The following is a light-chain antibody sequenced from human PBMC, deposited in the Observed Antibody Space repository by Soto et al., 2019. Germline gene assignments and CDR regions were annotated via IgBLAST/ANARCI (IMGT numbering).Light chain of an antibody. CDR3: SSYTTSSIYV. V-gene: IGLV2-14*03. CDR1: SSDVGGYNY. J-gene: IGLJ1*01. CDR2: GVT. Sequence: QSVLTQPPSASGSPGQSITISCTGTSSDVGGYNYVSWYQQHPGKAPKLIIYGVTNRPSGVSNRFSASKSGNTASLAISGIQDEEEVDYYCSSYTTSSIYVCGTWTKVKVL.